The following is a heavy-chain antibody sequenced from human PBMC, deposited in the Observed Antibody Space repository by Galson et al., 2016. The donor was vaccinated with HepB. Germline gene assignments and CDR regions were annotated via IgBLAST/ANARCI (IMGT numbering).Heavy chain of an antibody. CDR2: LYYTGST. Sequence: SETLSLTCTVSGDSISSYFWTWIRQPPGKGLEWIGYLYYTGSTVYNPSLKSRVTISVDTSKSQFSLKLNSVTAADTAIYYCARLVGGLWFAFDIWGQGTMGIVSS. J-gene: IGHJ3*02. V-gene: IGHV4-59*01. CDR1: GDSISSYF. D-gene: IGHD1-26*01. CDR3: ARLVGGLWFAFDI.